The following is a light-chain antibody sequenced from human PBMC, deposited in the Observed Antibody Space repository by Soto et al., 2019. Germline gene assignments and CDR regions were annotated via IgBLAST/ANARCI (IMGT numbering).Light chain of an antibody. V-gene: IGKV1-39*01. CDR3: KQSYNLKFT. CDR2: AAS. Sequence: DIQMTQSPSSLSASVGDRVTITCRASQSISRYLNWYQKKPGTAPKLLIYAASTFQSGVPSRFSGNESGTDFTLPISSLQPEDTATYSCKQSYNLKFTFGPGTKVDIK. CDR1: QSISRY. J-gene: IGKJ3*01.